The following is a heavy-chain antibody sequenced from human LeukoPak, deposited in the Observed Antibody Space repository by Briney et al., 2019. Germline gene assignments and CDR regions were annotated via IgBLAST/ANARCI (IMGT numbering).Heavy chain of an antibody. D-gene: IGHD5-18*01. CDR2: IIPILGIA. V-gene: IGHV1-69*02. CDR1: GGTFSSYT. CDR3: ASDSPHTAMAVAYYYYYGMDV. Sequence: GASVKVSCKASGGTFSSYTISWVRQAPGQGLEWMGRIIPILGIANYAQKFQGRVTITADKSTSTAYMELSSLRSEDTAVCYCASDSPHTAMAVAYYYYYGMDVWGQGTTVTVSS. J-gene: IGHJ6*02.